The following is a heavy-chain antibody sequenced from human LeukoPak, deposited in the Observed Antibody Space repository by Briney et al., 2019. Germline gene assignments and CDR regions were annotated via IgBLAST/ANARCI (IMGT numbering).Heavy chain of an antibody. CDR1: GFTFSTTY. CDR2: IYSGGRT. Sequence: PGGSLRPSSAASGFTFSTTYVSWVRQAPGRGLEWVSVIYSGGRTYYADSVKGRFTISRDNSKNTLYLQMNSLRADDTAVYYCARERGSSGYDNIEPFDIWGQGGMVTVSS. CDR3: ARERGSSGYDNIEPFDI. J-gene: IGHJ3*02. V-gene: IGHV3-53*01. D-gene: IGHD3-22*01.